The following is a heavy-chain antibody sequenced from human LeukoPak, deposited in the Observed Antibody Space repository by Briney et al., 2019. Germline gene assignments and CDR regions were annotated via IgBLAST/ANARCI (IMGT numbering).Heavy chain of an antibody. V-gene: IGHV6-1*01. J-gene: IGHJ4*02. D-gene: IGHD1-26*01. Sequence: SQTLSLTCAISGDSVSSNSATWTWIRQSPSRGLEWLGRTYYRSKWYNDYAVSVKSRISISPDTSKNQFSLQLNSVTPEDTAVYYCARVGGSYFYDYWGQGTLVTVSS. CDR2: TYYRSKWYN. CDR1: GDSVSSNSAT. CDR3: ARVGGSYFYDY.